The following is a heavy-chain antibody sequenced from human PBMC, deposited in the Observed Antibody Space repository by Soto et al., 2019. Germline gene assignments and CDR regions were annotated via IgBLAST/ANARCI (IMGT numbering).Heavy chain of an antibody. D-gene: IGHD7-27*01. CDR3: AADVIGGAGDCDH. Sequence: LVQSGPDVKKHGTSVKVSCKTSGVTFGSSAVQWVRQVRGQSLERIGWIVVASGYSNVPQTFQDRVSLTRDLSTNTALMELSSLTSEDSGMYYCAADVIGGAGDCDHWGQGTLVSVSS. J-gene: IGHJ1*01. V-gene: IGHV1-58*01. CDR2: IVVASGYS. CDR1: GVTFGSSA.